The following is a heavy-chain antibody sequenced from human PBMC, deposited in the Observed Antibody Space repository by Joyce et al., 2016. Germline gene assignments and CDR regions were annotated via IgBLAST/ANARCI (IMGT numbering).Heavy chain of an antibody. V-gene: IGHV3-13*01. CDR2: IGTAGDT. J-gene: IGHJ4*02. D-gene: IGHD6-19*01. Sequence: EVQLVESGGGLVQPGGSLRLSCAASGFTFSSYDMHWVRQATGKGLECVSAIGTAGDTYYPGSVKGRFTIARENAKNSLYLQMNSLRAGDTAVYYCARWEYSSGGLAYWGQGTLVTVSS. CDR1: GFTFSSYD. CDR3: ARWEYSSGGLAY.